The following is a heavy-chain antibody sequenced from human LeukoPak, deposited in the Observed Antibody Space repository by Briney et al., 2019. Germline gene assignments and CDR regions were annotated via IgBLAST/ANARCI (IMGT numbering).Heavy chain of an antibody. V-gene: IGHV4-61*02. CDR1: GGSISSGSYY. CDR3: ARNGNYGLVWFDP. D-gene: IGHD4-17*01. Sequence: SETLSLTCTVSGGSISSGSYYWSWIRQPAGKGLEWIGRIYTSGSTNYNPSLKSRVTISLDTSKNQFSLKLSSVTAADTAVYYCARNGNYGLVWFDPWGQGTLVTVSS. J-gene: IGHJ5*02. CDR2: IYTSGST.